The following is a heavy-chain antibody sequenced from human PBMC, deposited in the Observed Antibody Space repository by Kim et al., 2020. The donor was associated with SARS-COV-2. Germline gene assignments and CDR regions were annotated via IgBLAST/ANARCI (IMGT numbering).Heavy chain of an antibody. CDR1: GFTVSSNY. CDR3: ATSRGYNYYGIDV. V-gene: IGHV3-53*01. Sequence: GGSLRLSCAASGFTVSSNYMTWVRQAPGKGLDWVSIIYGGGSTYYADSVKGRFTISRDNSKNTLYLQMNSLRVDDTAVYYCATSRGYNYYGIDVWGQGTTVIVSS. D-gene: IGHD3-10*01. CDR2: IYGGGST. J-gene: IGHJ6*02.